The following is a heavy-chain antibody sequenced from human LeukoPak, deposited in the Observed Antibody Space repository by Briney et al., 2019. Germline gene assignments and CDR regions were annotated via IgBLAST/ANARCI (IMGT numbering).Heavy chain of an antibody. CDR1: GYAFTYYA. CDR2: VTTNTGKP. D-gene: IGHD3-10*01. CDR3: ARDFTSSNYGSGSYGY. V-gene: IGHV7-4-1*02. Sequence: ASVKVSCKASGYAFTYYAMYWVRQAPGQELEWMGRVTTNTGKPTYAQGFTGRFVFSLDTSVSTAYLQISSLKAEDTAVYYCARDFTSSNYGSGSYGYWGQGTLVTVSS. J-gene: IGHJ4*02.